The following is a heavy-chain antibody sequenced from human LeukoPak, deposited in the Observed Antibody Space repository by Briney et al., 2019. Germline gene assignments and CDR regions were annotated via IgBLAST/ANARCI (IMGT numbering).Heavy chain of an antibody. V-gene: IGHV4-59*12. J-gene: IGHJ5*02. Sequence: PSETLSLTCTVSGGSISSYYWSWIRQPPGKGLEWIGYIYYSGSTNYNPSLKSRVTIPVDTSKNQFSLKLSSVTAADTAVYYCARDAEPGLTPGLWYNWFDPWGQGTLVTVSS. CDR3: ARDAEPGLTPGLWYNWFDP. CDR1: GGSISSYY. D-gene: IGHD2-21*01. CDR2: IYYSGST.